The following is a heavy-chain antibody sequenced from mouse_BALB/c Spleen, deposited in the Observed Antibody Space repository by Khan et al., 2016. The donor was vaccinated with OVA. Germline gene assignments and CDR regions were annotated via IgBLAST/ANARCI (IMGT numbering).Heavy chain of an antibody. J-gene: IGHJ1*01. V-gene: IGHV6-6*02. CDR2: IRLKSNYYEK. CDR1: GFTFSNFW. Sequence: EVKLEVSGGGLVQPGGSMKLSCIASGFTFSNFWMSWVRQSPEKGLEWVAEIRLKSNYYEKHYAESVKGRFTISRDDSKSSVYRQMNNLRTEDTGIYYCTRAGDWYFDVWGAGTTVTVSS. CDR3: TRAGDWYFDV.